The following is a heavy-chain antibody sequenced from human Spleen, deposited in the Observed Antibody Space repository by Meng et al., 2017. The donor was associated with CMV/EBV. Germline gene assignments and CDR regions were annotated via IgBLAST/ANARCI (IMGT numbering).Heavy chain of an antibody. CDR1: GGSIGYYY. J-gene: IGHJ4*02. Sequence: SETLSLTCTVSGGSIGYYYWSWVRQPPGKGLEWIGYIFYSGSTNYNPSLKSRVTMSVNTSKNQFSLRLSSVTAADTAVYYCARFRQVMYYDFPDYFDSWGQGTLVTVS. D-gene: IGHD3-3*01. CDR3: ARFRQVMYYDFPDYFDS. CDR2: IFYSGST. V-gene: IGHV4-59*01.